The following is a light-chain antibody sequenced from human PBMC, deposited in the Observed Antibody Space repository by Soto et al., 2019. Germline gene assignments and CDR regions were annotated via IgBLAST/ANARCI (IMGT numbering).Light chain of an antibody. Sequence: EIVLTQSTGTLSLSPGERATLSCRASQSVSSSYLAWYQQKPGQAPRLLIYGASSRATGIRDRFSGSGSGTDITLTSSSLEPEDFVVYYCQQYSSSPPLTFGGGNKVEIK. CDR1: QSVSSSY. V-gene: IGKV3-20*01. CDR2: GAS. J-gene: IGKJ4*01. CDR3: QQYSSSPPLT.